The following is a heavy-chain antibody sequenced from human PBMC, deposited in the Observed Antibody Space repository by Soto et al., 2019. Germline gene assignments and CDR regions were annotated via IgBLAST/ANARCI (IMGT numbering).Heavy chain of an antibody. CDR3: ARARTTLLDY. Sequence: QVQLQQWGAGLLKPSETLSLTCAVYGGSFSGYYWSWIHQPPGKGLEWIGEINHSGSTNYNPSLKSRVTISVDTSKNQFSLKLSSVTAADTAVYYCARARTTLLDYWGQGTLVTVSS. J-gene: IGHJ4*02. CDR1: GGSFSGYY. V-gene: IGHV4-34*01. CDR2: INHSGST.